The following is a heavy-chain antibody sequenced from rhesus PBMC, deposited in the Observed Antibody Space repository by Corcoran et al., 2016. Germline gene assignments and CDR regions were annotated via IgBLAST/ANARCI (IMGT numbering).Heavy chain of an antibody. CDR3: ARGDSGNYLGDFEF. V-gene: IGHV4-173*01. D-gene: IGHD1-44*01. CDR2: ISGTTGTP. Sequence: QLQLQESGPGLVKASDTRSLSCAVSGAPIRHHYWTWLRQSPGKGLAWVARISGTTGTPDYNPSLKSRVTISTDPSKNRFSLLVTSVTAADTAVYFCARGDSGNYLGDFEFWGQGVLVTVSS. CDR1: GAPIRHHY. J-gene: IGHJ4*01.